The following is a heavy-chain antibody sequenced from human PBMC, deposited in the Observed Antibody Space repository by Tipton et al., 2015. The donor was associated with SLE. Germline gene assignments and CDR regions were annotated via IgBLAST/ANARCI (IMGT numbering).Heavy chain of an antibody. J-gene: IGHJ4*02. CDR2: IRYDGSNK. V-gene: IGHV3-30*02. CDR3: AKDPSPLGGWYSNFDY. Sequence: SLRLSCAASGFTFSSYGMHWVRQAPGKGLEWVAFIRYDGSNKYYADSVKGRFTTSRDNSKNTLYLQMNSLRAEDTAVYYCAKDPSPLGGWYSNFDYWGQGTLVTVSS. D-gene: IGHD6-19*01. CDR1: GFTFSSYG.